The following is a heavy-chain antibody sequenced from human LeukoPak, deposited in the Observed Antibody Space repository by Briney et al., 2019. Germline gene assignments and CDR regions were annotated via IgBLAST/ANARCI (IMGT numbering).Heavy chain of an antibody. CDR1: GFTFSGYW. V-gene: IGHV3-74*01. D-gene: IGHD1-26*01. CDR3: ARPRGSYYYDAFDI. Sequence: GGSLRLSCAASGFTFSGYWIHWVRQVPGKGLVWVSRINSDGSSTSYVDSVKGRFTISRDNAKNTLYLQMNSLRAEDTAVYYCARPRGSYYYDAFDIWGHGTMVTVSS. J-gene: IGHJ3*02. CDR2: INSDGSST.